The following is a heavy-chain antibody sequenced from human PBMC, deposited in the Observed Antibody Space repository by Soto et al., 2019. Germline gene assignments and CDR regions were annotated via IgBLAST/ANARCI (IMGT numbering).Heavy chain of an antibody. CDR2: ISSTTNYM. CDR1: GFTFTRYS. J-gene: IGHJ4*02. V-gene: IGHV3-21*06. CDR3: ARESEDLTSNFDY. Sequence: GGSLRLSCAASGFTFTRYSMNWVRQAPGKGLEWVSSISSTTNYMYYGDSMKGRFTISRDNAKNSLYLEMNSLRAEDTAVYYCARESEDLTSNFDYWGQGALVTVSS.